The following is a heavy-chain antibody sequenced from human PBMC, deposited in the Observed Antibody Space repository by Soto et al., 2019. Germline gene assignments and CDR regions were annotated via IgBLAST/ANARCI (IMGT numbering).Heavy chain of an antibody. Sequence: QVQLVQSGAEVKNPGSSVKVSCKASGGTFSSYAISWVRQAPGQGLEWMGGIIPIFGTANYEQKFQGRVTITADESTSTAYMELSSLRSEDTAVYYCAREGSSSLVVNNWFDPWGQGTLVTVSS. D-gene: IGHD6-6*01. CDR1: GGTFSSYA. J-gene: IGHJ5*02. CDR2: IIPIFGTA. V-gene: IGHV1-69*01. CDR3: AREGSSSLVVNNWFDP.